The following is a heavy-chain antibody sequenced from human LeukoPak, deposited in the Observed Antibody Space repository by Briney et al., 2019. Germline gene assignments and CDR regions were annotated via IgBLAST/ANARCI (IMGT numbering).Heavy chain of an antibody. J-gene: IGHJ4*02. CDR2: IWYDGSNK. CDR3: ARESVRLYFDY. CDR1: GFTFSSYG. Sequence: PGGSLRLSCAASGFTFSSYGMHWVRQAPGKGLEWVAVIWYDGSNKYYADSVKGRFTISRDNSKNTLYLQMNSLRAEGTAVYYCARESVRLYFDYWGQGTLSPSPQ. V-gene: IGHV3-33*01. D-gene: IGHD3-10*01.